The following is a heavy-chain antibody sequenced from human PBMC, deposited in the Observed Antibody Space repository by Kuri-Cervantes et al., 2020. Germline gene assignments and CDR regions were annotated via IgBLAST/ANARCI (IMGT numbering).Heavy chain of an antibody. V-gene: IGHV3-30-3*01. CDR2: ISYDGSNK. CDR1: GFILSSYN. D-gene: IGHD2-15*01. CDR3: ARHTTGYCSGDSCYSFRYMDV. J-gene: IGHJ6*03. Sequence: GGSLRLSCAASGFILSSYNMHWVRQAPGKGLEWVAVISYDGSNKYYADSVKGRFTISRDNSKNTLYLQMNSLRAEDTAVYYCARHTTGYCSGDSCYSFRYMDVWGKGTTVTVSS.